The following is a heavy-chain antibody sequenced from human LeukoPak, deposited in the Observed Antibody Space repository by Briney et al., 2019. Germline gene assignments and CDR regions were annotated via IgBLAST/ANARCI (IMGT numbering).Heavy chain of an antibody. CDR1: GYTFTSYY. D-gene: IGHD3-10*01. J-gene: IGHJ4*02. V-gene: IGHV1-46*01. CDR3: ARDSPRITMVRGALPGY. CDR2: INPSGGST. Sequence: ASVKVSCKASGYTFTSYYMHWVRQAPGQGLEWMGIINPSGGSTSYAQKFQGRVTMTRDTSTGTVYMELSSLRSEDTAVYYCARDSPRITMVRGALPGYWGQGTLVTVSS.